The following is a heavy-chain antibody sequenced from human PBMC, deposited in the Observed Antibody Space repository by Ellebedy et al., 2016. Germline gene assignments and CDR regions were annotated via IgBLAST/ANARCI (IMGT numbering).Heavy chain of an antibody. Sequence: GESLKISCAASGLTVGNNYMSWVRQAPGKGLEWVSLIYSGGDTSYADSVKGRFTISRDSSRNTLYLQMNSLRAEDTAVYYCAKPLYSAFDYWGQGTLVTVSS. D-gene: IGHD1-26*01. V-gene: IGHV3-53*01. CDR2: IYSGGDT. CDR1: GLTVGNNY. J-gene: IGHJ4*02. CDR3: AKPLYSAFDY.